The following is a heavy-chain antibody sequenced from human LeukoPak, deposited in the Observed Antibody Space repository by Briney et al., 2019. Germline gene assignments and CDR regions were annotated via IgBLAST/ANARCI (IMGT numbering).Heavy chain of an antibody. D-gene: IGHD4-11*01. J-gene: IGHJ4*02. CDR1: GYSFTSYG. V-gene: IGHV1-18*01. CDR2: ISGYNGNT. Sequence: ASVKVSCKASGYSFTSYGITWVRQAPGQGLEWMGWISGYNGNTKYAQKFQGRVTMTTDTSTSTAYMELRSLRSDDTAVYYCARDYGNYPSYWGQGTLVTVSS. CDR3: ARDYGNYPSY.